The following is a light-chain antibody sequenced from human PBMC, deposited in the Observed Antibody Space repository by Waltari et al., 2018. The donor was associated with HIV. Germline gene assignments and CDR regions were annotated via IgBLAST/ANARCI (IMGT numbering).Light chain of an antibody. V-gene: IGLV9-49*01. CDR1: SGTKRYK. CDR3: GADHGSGSNVKWV. J-gene: IGLJ3*02. Sequence: QPVLTPPPSASASLGESVTPTCTLRSGTKRYKVDWYQQRPGKGPRVRMRLGTGVIGGSKGDGIPDRSSVLGSGLNRNLTITNRQEDDESEYICGADHGSGSNVKWVFGGGTKLTVL. CDR2: LGTGVIGG.